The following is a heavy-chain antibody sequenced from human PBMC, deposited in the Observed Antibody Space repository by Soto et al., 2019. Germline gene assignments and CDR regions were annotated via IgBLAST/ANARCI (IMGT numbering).Heavy chain of an antibody. D-gene: IGHD2-2*01. Sequence: GASVKVSCKASGYTFTSYAMHWVRQAPGQRLEWMGWINAGNGNTKYSQKFQGRVTITRDTSASTAYMELSSLRSEDTAVYYCARDGGCSSTSCYRPLNWFDPWGQGTLVTVSS. CDR2: INAGNGNT. CDR3: ARDGGCSSTSCYRPLNWFDP. CDR1: GYTFTSYA. V-gene: IGHV1-3*01. J-gene: IGHJ5*02.